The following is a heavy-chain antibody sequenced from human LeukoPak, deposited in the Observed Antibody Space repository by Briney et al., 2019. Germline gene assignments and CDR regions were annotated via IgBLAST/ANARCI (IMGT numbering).Heavy chain of an antibody. D-gene: IGHD6-19*01. CDR2: IKQDGSEK. CDR3: ATLAVDYYFDY. Sequence: GGSLRLSCAASGFTFSSYWMSWVRQAPGKGLEWVANIKQDGSEKYYVDSVKGRFTISSDNAKNSLYLQMNSLRAEDTAVYYCATLAVDYYFDYWGQGTLVTVSS. J-gene: IGHJ4*02. V-gene: IGHV3-7*01. CDR1: GFTFSSYW.